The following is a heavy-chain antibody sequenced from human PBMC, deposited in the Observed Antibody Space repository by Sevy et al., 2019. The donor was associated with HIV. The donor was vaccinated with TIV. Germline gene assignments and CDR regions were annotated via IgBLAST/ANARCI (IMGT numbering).Heavy chain of an antibody. CDR1: GYSFNSHW. D-gene: IGHD3-3*01. CDR3: ARHLYYDGYPDLAY. Sequence: GESLKISCKGSGYSFNSHWITWVRQVPGKGLEWMGRIDPSESQINYSPSFEGHVTLSVDKSLTTAYLQWSSLKASDTAIYYCARHLYYDGYPDLAYWGQGTLVTVSS. CDR2: IDPSESQI. J-gene: IGHJ4*02. V-gene: IGHV5-10-1*01.